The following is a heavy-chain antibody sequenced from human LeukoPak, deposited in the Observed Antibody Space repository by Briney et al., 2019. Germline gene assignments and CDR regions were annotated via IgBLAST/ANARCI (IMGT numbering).Heavy chain of an antibody. V-gene: IGHV4-39*07. CDR2: IYYSGST. CDR1: GGSISSGSYY. J-gene: IGHJ4*02. CDR3: ARWGMDILTGYYMRGDFDY. Sequence: SETLSLTCTVSGGSISSGSYYWGWIRQPPGKGLEWIGSIYYSGSTYYNPSLKSRLSISLDTSTSKKQFSLKLSSVTAADTAVYYCARWGMDILTGYYMRGDFDYWGQGTLVTVSS. D-gene: IGHD3-9*01.